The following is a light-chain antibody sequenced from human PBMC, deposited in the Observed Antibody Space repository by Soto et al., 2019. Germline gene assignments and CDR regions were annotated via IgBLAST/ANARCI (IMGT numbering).Light chain of an antibody. Sequence: DIQMTQSPSSLSASLGDRVTITCRASQSINNYLNWYQQEEGKAPKLLIDAATSLQSGVPSRFSGSGSGTEFTLTISSLQPGDCATYYCQPSYNSPYSFGRGTKLEIK. CDR3: QPSYNSPYS. V-gene: IGKV1-39*01. CDR2: AAT. J-gene: IGKJ2*01. CDR1: QSINNY.